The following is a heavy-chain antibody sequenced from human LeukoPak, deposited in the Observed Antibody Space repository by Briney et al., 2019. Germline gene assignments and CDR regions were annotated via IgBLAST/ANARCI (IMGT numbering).Heavy chain of an antibody. CDR1: GFTFSDYY. Sequence: GGSLRLSCAASGFTFSDYYMSWIRQAPGKGLDWDSYISSSSSDTNYSNSVKGRFTISTDNATNSLYLQMNSLRAEDTAVYYCARVRNGDYDFWSGRYYFDYWGQGTLVTVSS. CDR3: ARVRNGDYDFWSGRYYFDY. D-gene: IGHD3-3*01. J-gene: IGHJ4*02. V-gene: IGHV3-11*06. CDR2: ISSSSSDT.